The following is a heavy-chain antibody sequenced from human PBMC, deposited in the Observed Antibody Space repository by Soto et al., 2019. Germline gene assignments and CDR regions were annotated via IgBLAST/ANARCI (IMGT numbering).Heavy chain of an antibody. J-gene: IGHJ4*02. CDR1: GFTFSSYA. D-gene: IGHD6-13*01. CDR2: ISGSGGST. V-gene: IGHV3-23*01. CDR3: AKDPTGIIAAAGPFDY. Sequence: EVQLLESGGGLVQPGGSLRLSCAASGFTFSSYAMSWVRQAPGKGLEWVSAISGSGGSTYYADSVKGRFTISRDNSKNTLYLQMNSLRAEDTAVYYCAKDPTGIIAAAGPFDYWGQGTLVTVSS.